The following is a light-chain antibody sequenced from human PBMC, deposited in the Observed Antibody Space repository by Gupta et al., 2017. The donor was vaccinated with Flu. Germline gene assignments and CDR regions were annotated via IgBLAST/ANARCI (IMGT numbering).Light chain of an antibody. J-gene: IGLJ3*02. V-gene: IGLV7-46*01. CDR3: LVSYVVGRPV. CDR1: SGPVTSTHY. CDR2: DVS. Sequence: QDVVTQAPSLTVSPGGTVTLTCGSSSGPVTSTHYPYWFQQKPGQAPETLIYDVSDKHSWTPARFTGSLLGGKAALTLSGAQPEDEAEYFCLVSYVVGRPVFGGGTKLTVL.